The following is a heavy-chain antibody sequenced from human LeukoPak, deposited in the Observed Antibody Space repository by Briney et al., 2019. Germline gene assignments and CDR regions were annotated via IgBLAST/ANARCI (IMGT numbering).Heavy chain of an antibody. CDR3: ARGYCSGGSCYLVGY. Sequence: GGSLKISCKGSGYSFTSYWISWVRQMPGKGLEWMGRIDPSDSYTNYSPSFQGHVTISADKSISTAYLQWSSLKASDTAMYYCARGYCSGGSCYLVGYWGQGTLVTVSS. D-gene: IGHD2-15*01. CDR1: GYSFTSYW. V-gene: IGHV5-10-1*01. J-gene: IGHJ4*02. CDR2: IDPSDSYT.